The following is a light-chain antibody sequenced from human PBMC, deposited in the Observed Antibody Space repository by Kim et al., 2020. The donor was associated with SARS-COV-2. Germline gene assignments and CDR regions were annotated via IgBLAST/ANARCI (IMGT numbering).Light chain of an antibody. CDR3: QQRTNWPA. Sequence: PGERATLSCRASQSVSSYLAWYQQKPGQAPRLLIYDASNRATGIPARFSGSGSGTDFTLTISSLEPEDFAVYYCQQRTNWPAFGQGTRLEIK. J-gene: IGKJ5*01. CDR2: DAS. V-gene: IGKV3-11*01. CDR1: QSVSSY.